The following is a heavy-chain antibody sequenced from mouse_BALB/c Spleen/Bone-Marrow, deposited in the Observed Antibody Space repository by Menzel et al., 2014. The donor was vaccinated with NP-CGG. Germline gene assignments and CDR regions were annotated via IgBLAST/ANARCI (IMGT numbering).Heavy chain of an antibody. Sequence: VQLQQSGSVLVRPGASVKLSCKASGYTFTSSWMHWARQRPGQGLEWIGEIHPNSGNTNYNEKFKGKATPTVDTSSSTAYVDPSSLTAEDSAVYYCARHHRYAYYFDYWGQGTTLTVSS. V-gene: IGHV1S130*01. J-gene: IGHJ2*01. CDR3: ARHHRYAYYFDY. D-gene: IGHD2-14*01. CDR1: GYTFTSSW. CDR2: IHPNSGNT.